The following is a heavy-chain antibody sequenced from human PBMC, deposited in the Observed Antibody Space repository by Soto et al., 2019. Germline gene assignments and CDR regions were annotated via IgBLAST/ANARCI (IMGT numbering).Heavy chain of an antibody. CDR2: ISGSGGST. J-gene: IGHJ6*02. V-gene: IGHV3-23*01. CDR1: GFTFSSYA. CDR3: AKEYSSSSYYYYGMDV. D-gene: IGHD6-6*01. Sequence: GGSLRLSCAASGFTFSSYAMSWVRQAPGKGLEWVSAISGSGGSTYYADSVKGRSTISRDNSKNTLYLQMNSLRAEDTAVYYCAKEYSSSSYYYYGMDVWGQGTTVTVSS.